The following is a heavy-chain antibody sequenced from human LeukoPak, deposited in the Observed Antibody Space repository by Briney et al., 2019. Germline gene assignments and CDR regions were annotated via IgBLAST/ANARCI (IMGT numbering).Heavy chain of an antibody. CDR1: GFTFSSYG. Sequence: GRSLRLSCAASGFTFSSYGMHWVRQAPGKGPECVAVIWYDGSNKYYADSVKGRFTISRDNSKNTLYLQMNSLRAEDTAVYYCARSYYDSSGYKQRGVFDYWGQGTLVTVSS. CDR2: IWYDGSNK. J-gene: IGHJ4*02. CDR3: ARSYYDSSGYKQRGVFDY. V-gene: IGHV3-33*01. D-gene: IGHD3-22*01.